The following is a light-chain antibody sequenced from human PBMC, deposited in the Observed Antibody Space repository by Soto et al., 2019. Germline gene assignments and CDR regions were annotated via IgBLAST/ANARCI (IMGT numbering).Light chain of an antibody. CDR3: QQYDTWPPLT. CDR1: QSVTRN. J-gene: IGKJ2*01. CDR2: GAS. Sequence: EIVMTQSPVTLAVSPGESATLSCRASQSVTRNLAWFQQRPGQAPRLLIYGASARATGIPARFSGSGSGTEFTLSISSLQSEDFVVYYCQQYDTWPPLTFGQGTKLEIK. V-gene: IGKV3-15*01.